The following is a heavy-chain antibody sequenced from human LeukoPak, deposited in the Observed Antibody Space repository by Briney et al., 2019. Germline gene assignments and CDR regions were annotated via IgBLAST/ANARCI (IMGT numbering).Heavy chain of an antibody. Sequence: ASVKVSCKASGYTFTSYDFNWVRQAPGQGLEWMGRINPNSGGTNYAQKFQGRVTMTRDTSISTAYMELRSLRSDDTAVYYCARDGYSYGLIVPDYWGQGTLVTVSS. V-gene: IGHV1-2*06. CDR3: ARDGYSYGLIVPDY. D-gene: IGHD5-18*01. CDR2: INPNSGGT. CDR1: GYTFTSYD. J-gene: IGHJ4*02.